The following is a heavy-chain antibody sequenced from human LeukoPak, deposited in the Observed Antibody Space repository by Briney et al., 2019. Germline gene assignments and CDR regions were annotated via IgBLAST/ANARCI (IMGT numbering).Heavy chain of an antibody. D-gene: IGHD3-3*01. Sequence: SETLSLTCAVYGGSFSGYYWGWIRQPPGKGLEWIGSIYYSGSTYYNPSLKSRVTISVDTSKNQFSLKLSSVTAADTAVYYCARGPRYYDFWSGSYYYYMDVWGKGTTVTVSS. CDR2: IYYSGST. CDR3: ARGPRYYDFWSGSYYYYMDV. V-gene: IGHV4-34*01. CDR1: GGSFSGYY. J-gene: IGHJ6*03.